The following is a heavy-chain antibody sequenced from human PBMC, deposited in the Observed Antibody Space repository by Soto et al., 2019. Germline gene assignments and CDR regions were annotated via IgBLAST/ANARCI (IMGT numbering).Heavy chain of an antibody. V-gene: IGHV2-70*01. CDR1: GFSLSTSGMC. CDR2: IDWDDDK. J-gene: IGHJ5*02. Sequence: SGPTLVNPXQTLTLTCTFSGFSLSTSGMCVSWIRQPPGKALEWLALIDWDDDKYHSTSLKTRLTISKDTSKNQVVLTMTNMDPVDTATYYCARVSRRYYDSSGYYDWFDPWGQGTLVTVSS. D-gene: IGHD3-22*01. CDR3: ARVSRRYYDSSGYYDWFDP.